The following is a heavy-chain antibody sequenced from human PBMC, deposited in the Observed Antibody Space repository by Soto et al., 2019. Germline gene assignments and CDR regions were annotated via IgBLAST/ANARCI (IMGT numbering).Heavy chain of an antibody. CDR1: GFTFSSYA. CDR2: ISYDGSNK. D-gene: IGHD5-18*01. Sequence: QVQLVESGGGVVQPGTSLRLSCAASGFTFSSYAMHWVRQAPGKGLEWVSLISYDGSNKYYADSVKGRFTISRDISKNTLYLQMNSLRAGDTAVYYCARVARLHLWSPFDYWGQGTLVTVSS. V-gene: IGHV3-30-3*01. J-gene: IGHJ4*02. CDR3: ARVARLHLWSPFDY.